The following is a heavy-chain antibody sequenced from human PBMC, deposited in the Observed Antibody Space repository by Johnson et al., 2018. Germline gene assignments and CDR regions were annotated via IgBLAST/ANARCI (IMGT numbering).Heavy chain of an antibody. Sequence: VQLLESGGGVVQPGRSLRLSCAASGSIFSGYVMHWVRQAPGKGLEWVALKSHDGISKQYGDSVKDRFTIYRDDSKNTLYLEMNTLRVEDTAVYYCARDGHSSGFYYCYMDGWGGGTTVAVSS. CDR2: KSHDGISK. J-gene: IGHJ6*03. CDR3: ARDGHSSGFYYCYMDG. CDR1: GSIFSGYV. V-gene: IGHV3-30*03. D-gene: IGHD6-19*01.